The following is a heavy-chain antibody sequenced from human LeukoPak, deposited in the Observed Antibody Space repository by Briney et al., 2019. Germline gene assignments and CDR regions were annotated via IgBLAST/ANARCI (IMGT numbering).Heavy chain of an antibody. D-gene: IGHD6-25*01. J-gene: IGHJ5*02. CDR3: AKGAAAGLVDWFDP. CDR2: ITGDGAT. V-gene: IGHV3-23*01. CDR1: GFTFTNFA. Sequence: PGGSLSLSCAVSGFTFTNFAMMWVRQAPGKGLQWVASITGDGATYYADSVRGRLMLSRNTSKTTLYLQMNSLTPEDTALYYCAKGAAAGLVDWFDPWGQGTLVTVSS.